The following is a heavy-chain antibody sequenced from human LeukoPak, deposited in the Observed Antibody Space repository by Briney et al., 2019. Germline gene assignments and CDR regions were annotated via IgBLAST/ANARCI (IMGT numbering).Heavy chain of an antibody. D-gene: IGHD5-24*01. CDR2: IYHSGST. Sequence: SETLSLTCTVSGYSISSGYYWGWIRQPPGKGLEWIGSIYHSGSTYYNPSLKSRVTISVDTSKNQFSLKLSSVTAADTAVYYCAREKGDGYQRSTNDAFDIWGQGTMVTVSS. J-gene: IGHJ3*02. V-gene: IGHV4-38-2*02. CDR3: AREKGDGYQRSTNDAFDI. CDR1: GYSISSGYY.